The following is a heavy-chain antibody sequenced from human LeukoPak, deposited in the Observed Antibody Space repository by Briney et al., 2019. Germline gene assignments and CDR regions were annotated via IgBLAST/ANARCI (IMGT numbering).Heavy chain of an antibody. D-gene: IGHD3-10*01. V-gene: IGHV3-53*05. J-gene: IGHJ5*02. CDR1: GFIVSSDY. CDR2: IYSGGST. CDR3: AKDEGSGSLKWFDP. Sequence: GGSLRLSCAASGFIVSSDYMSWVRQAPGKGLEWVSVIYSGGSTYYADSVKGRFTISRDNSKNTLYLQMNSLRAEDTAVYYCAKDEGSGSLKWFDPWGQGTLVTVSS.